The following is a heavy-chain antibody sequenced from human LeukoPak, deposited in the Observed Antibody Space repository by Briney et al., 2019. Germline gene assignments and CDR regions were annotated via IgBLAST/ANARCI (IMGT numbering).Heavy chain of an antibody. V-gene: IGHV1-18*01. J-gene: IGHJ4*02. D-gene: IGHD2-15*01. CDR2: ISAYNGNT. CDR1: GYTFTRYG. CDR3: ARGHPVVVAAIDY. Sequence: ASVKVSCKASGYTFTRYGISWVRQSPGQGLQGMGWISAYNGNTNYAQKLQGRVTMTTDTSTSTAYMELRSLRSDDTAVYYCARGHPVVVAAIDYWGQGTLVTVSS.